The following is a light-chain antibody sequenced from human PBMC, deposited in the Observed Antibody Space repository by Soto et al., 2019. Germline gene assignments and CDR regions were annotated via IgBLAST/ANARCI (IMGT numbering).Light chain of an antibody. CDR2: SNS. CDR3: AAWDDSLNGYV. J-gene: IGLJ1*01. Sequence: QSVLTQPPSASGTPGQRVTISCSGSSPNIGSNIVNWYQQLPGTAPKLLIYSNSQRPSGVPDRFFGSKSGTSASLAIRGLQSDDEADYYCAAWDDSLNGYVFGTGTKVTVL. CDR1: SPNIGSNI. V-gene: IGLV1-44*01.